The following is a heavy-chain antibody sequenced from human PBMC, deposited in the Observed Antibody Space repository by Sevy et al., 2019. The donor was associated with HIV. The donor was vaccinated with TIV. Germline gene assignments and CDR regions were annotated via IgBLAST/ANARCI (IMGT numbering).Heavy chain of an antibody. V-gene: IGHV4-59*01. CDR3: ARVRSGSGSYYTNYFDY. Sequence: SETLSLTCTVSGGSISSYYWSWIRQPPGKGLEWIGYIYYSGSTNYNPSLKSRVTISVDTSKNQFSLRLSSVTAADTAVYYCARVRSGSGSYYTNYFDYWGQGTLVTVSS. J-gene: IGHJ4*02. CDR2: IYYSGST. CDR1: GGSISSYY. D-gene: IGHD3-10*01.